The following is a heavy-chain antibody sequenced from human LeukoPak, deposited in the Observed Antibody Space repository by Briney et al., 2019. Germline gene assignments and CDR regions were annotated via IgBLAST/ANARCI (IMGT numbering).Heavy chain of an antibody. CDR3: ARGTTVTGLDYFDS. V-gene: IGHV5-51*01. J-gene: IGHJ4*02. CDR2: ISPSDSDT. Sequence: GESLKISCKGSGYSFTSYWIGWVRQMPGKGLEWMGIISPSDSDTRYSPSFQGQVTISADKSISTAYLQWSSLKASDTAIYYCARGTTVTGLDYFDSWGQGTLVIVSS. D-gene: IGHD3/OR15-3a*01. CDR1: GYSFTSYW.